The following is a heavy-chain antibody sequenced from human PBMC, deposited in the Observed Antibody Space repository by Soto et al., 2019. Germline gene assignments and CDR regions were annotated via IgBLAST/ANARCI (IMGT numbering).Heavy chain of an antibody. V-gene: IGHV3-73*02. D-gene: IGHD3-22*01. Sequence: EVQLVESGGGLVQPGGSLKLSCTASGFIFSGSAIHWVRQASGKGLEWVGRIRSRANNYATSSAASVKGRFFFSRDDSKNTAYLQMNTLKTEDTAVYYCAKHLIGGRLQSPFDLWGQGTHVTVSS. J-gene: IGHJ4*02. CDR3: AKHLIGGRLQSPFDL. CDR2: IRSRANNYAT. CDR1: GFIFSGSA.